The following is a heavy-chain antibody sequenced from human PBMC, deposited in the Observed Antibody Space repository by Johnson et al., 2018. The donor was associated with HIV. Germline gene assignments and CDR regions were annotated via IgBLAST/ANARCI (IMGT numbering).Heavy chain of an antibody. CDR3: AKVDRPGIAAAPLDAFDI. CDR2: ISGSGGST. J-gene: IGHJ3*02. CDR1: GFTFDDYG. Sequence: VQLVEFGGGVVRPGGSLRLSCAASGFTFDDYGMSWVRQAPGKGLEWVSAISGSGGSTYYADSVKGRFTISRDNSKNTLYLQMNSLRAEDTAVYYCAKVDRPGIAAAPLDAFDIWGQGTMVTVSS. D-gene: IGHD6-13*01. V-gene: IGHV3-23*04.